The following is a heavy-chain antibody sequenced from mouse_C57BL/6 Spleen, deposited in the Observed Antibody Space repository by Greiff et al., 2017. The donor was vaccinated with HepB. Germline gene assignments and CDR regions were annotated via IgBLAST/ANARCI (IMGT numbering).Heavy chain of an antibody. Sequence: VQGVESGAELVRPGASVTLSCKASGYTFTDYEMHWVKQTPVHGLEWIGAIDPETGGTAYNQKFKGKAILPADTSSSTAYMELRSLTSEDSAVYYCTRGYYGSDYYAMDYWGQGTSVTVSS. CDR3: TRGYYGSDYYAMDY. D-gene: IGHD1-1*01. V-gene: IGHV1-15*01. CDR2: IDPETGGT. CDR1: GYTFTDYE. J-gene: IGHJ4*01.